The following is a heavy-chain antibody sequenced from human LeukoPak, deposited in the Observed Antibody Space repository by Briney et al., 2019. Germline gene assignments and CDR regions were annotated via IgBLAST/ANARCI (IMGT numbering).Heavy chain of an antibody. Sequence: PGGSLRLSCAASGFTFDDYAMPWVRQAPGKGLEWVSGISWNSGSIGYADSVKGRFTISRDNAKNSLYLQMNSLRAEDTALYYCAKGGYYYDSTPEAHFDYWGQGTLVTVSS. CDR2: ISWNSGSI. V-gene: IGHV3-9*01. CDR1: GFTFDDYA. CDR3: AKGGYYYDSTPEAHFDY. J-gene: IGHJ4*02. D-gene: IGHD3-22*01.